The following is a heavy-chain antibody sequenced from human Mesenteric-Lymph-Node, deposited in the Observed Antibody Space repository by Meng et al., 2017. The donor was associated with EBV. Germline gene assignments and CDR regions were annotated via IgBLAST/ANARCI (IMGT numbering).Heavy chain of an antibody. J-gene: IGHJ4*02. CDR1: GFTFSSYA. CDR3: ARLTDY. CDR2: ISGSGGNT. Sequence: RLVEAGGALVQPGRSLRLSCAASGFTFSSYAMSWVRQAPGKGLEWVSGISGSGGNTCYADSVKGRFTISRDNSKNTLYLQMNSLRAEDTALYYCARLTDYWGQGTLVTVSS. D-gene: IGHD3-9*01. V-gene: IGHV3-23*04.